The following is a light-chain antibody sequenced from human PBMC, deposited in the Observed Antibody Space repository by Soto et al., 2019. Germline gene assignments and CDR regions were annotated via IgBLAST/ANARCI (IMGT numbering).Light chain of an antibody. CDR2: DAS. V-gene: IGKV3-20*01. Sequence: EIVLTQSPGTLSLSPVERATLSCMASQSLSSSQLAWYQQKPGQAPRLLIHDASSRATGIPDRFSGSGSGTDFTLTISRLEPEDFAVYYCQQYGSSGRTFGQGTKVDI. J-gene: IGKJ1*01. CDR3: QQYGSSGRT. CDR1: QSLSSSQ.